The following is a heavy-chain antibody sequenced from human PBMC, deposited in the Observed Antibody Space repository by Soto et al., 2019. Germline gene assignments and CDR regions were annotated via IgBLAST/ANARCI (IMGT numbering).Heavy chain of an antibody. Sequence: ASVKVSCKASGGTFGSYSISWVRQAPGQGLEWMGGIIGIFGTANYAQKFQGRVTITADKSTSTAYMELSSLRSEDTAVYYCARQPGTAAANDYWGQGTLVTVSS. CDR3: ARQPGTAAANDY. CDR2: IIGIFGTA. D-gene: IGHD6-13*01. J-gene: IGHJ4*02. V-gene: IGHV1-69*06. CDR1: GGTFGSYS.